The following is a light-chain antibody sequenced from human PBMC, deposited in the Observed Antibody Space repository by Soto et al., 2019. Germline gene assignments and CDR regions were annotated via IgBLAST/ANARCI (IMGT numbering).Light chain of an antibody. Sequence: EIVFTQSPATLSLSPGERATLSCRASQSVSSSFLAWFQQKPGQAPRLLIYGASSRETGIPDRFSGSGAETEFTLTITRLESEDFAVYYCHQYGSSTWTFGQGTKVDIK. CDR2: GAS. CDR3: HQYGSSTWT. J-gene: IGKJ1*01. V-gene: IGKV3-20*01. CDR1: QSVSSSF.